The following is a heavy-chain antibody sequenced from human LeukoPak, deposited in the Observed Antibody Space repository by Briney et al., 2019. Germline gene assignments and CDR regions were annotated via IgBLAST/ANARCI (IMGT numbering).Heavy chain of an antibody. D-gene: IGHD6-13*01. CDR1: GLTFSSYG. Sequence: AGGSLRLSCAASGLTFSSYGVDWVSQDRGKGREWVAFIRYEGSNKYYADCVKGRFTITRENTKNTMYMQMNRLRAEDTVVYDCAKDQQSFDYWGQGTLVTVSS. CDR3: AKDQQSFDY. CDR2: IRYEGSNK. J-gene: IGHJ4*02. V-gene: IGHV3-30*02.